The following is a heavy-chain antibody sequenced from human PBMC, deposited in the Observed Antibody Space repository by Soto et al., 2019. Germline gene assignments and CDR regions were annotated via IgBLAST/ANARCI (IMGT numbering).Heavy chain of an antibody. V-gene: IGHV5-10-1*01. CDR2: IDPSDSQT. CDR3: ARQIYDSDTGPNFQYYFDS. D-gene: IGHD3-22*01. CDR1: GYSFAGYW. J-gene: IGHJ4*02. Sequence: GESLKISCKGSGYSFAGYWITWVRQKPGKGLEWMGRIDPSDSQTYYSPSFRGHVAISVTKSITTVFLQWSSLRASDTAMYYCARQIYDSDTGPNFQYYFDSWGQGTPVTVSS.